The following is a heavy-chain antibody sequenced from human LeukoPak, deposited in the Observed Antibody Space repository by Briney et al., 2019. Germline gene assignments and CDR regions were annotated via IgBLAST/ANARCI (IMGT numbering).Heavy chain of an antibody. Sequence: SETLSLTCTVSGGSISSSSYYWGWIRQPPGKGLEWIGSIYYSGSTYYNPSLKSRVTISVDTSKNQFSLKLSSVTAADTAVYYCATKSKWELPNYWGQGTLVTVSS. CDR2: IYYSGST. J-gene: IGHJ4*02. CDR1: GGSISSSSYY. V-gene: IGHV4-39*07. D-gene: IGHD1-26*01. CDR3: ATKSKWELPNY.